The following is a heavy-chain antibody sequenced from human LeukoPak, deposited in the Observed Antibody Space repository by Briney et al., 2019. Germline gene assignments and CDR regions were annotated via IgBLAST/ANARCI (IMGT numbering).Heavy chain of an antibody. Sequence: SETLSITCAVYGGSFSGYYWSWIRQPPGKGLEWIGEINHSGSTNYNPSLKSRVTISVDTSKNQFSLKLSSVTAADTAVYYCARGVAGPYYYYYMDVWGKGTTVTVSS. D-gene: IGHD6-19*01. J-gene: IGHJ6*03. V-gene: IGHV4-34*01. CDR3: ARGVAGPYYYYYMDV. CDR2: INHSGST. CDR1: GGSFSGYY.